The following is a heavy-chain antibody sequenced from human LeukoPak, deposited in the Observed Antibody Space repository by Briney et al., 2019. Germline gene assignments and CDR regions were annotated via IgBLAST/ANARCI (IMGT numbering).Heavy chain of an antibody. D-gene: IGHD4-17*01. CDR2: IDPSDSDT. V-gene: IGHV5-51*01. Sequence: GESLKISCKGSGYRFSNYWIAWVRQVPGKGLDWMGIIDPSDSDTFYSPSFQGQVTISVDKSITTAYLQWSRLKTSDTAMYYCASRYGAETAFDIWGQGTMVTVSS. J-gene: IGHJ3*02. CDR1: GYRFSNYW. CDR3: ASRYGAETAFDI.